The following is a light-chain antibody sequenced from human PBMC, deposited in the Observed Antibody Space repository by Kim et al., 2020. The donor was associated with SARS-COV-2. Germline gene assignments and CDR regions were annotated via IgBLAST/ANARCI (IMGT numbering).Light chain of an antibody. CDR3: PQYNNWPCT. CDR1: QSVSSK. J-gene: IGKJ2*02. V-gene: IGKV3-15*01. Sequence: EIVMTQSPATLSVSPGERATLSCRASQSVSSKLAWYQQKPGQAPRFLIYAASTRATGIPARFSGSGSGTEFTLTISSLQSEDFAVYYCPQYNNWPCTFGQGPKLEF. CDR2: AAS.